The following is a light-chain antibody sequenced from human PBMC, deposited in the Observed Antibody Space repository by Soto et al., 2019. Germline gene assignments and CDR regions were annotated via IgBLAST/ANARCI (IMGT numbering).Light chain of an antibody. J-gene: IGKJ5*01. CDR2: AAS. Sequence: DVLVTPSPLSLPVTPGGPASISCRSSQSLLHSNGYNYLNWYQQKPGKAPKLLIYAASSLQSGVPSRFSGSGSGTDFTLTITRLEPEDSAVYFCQQYTGPPNTFGQGTRLEIK. V-gene: IGKV2-28*01. CDR1: QSLLHSNGYNY. CDR3: QQYTGPPNT.